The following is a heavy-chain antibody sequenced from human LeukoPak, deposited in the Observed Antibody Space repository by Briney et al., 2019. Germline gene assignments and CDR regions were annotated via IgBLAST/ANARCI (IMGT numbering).Heavy chain of an antibody. J-gene: IGHJ4*02. Sequence: AGGSLRLSCAASGFTFSSSGMHWVRQAPGKGLEWVAFIRFDGSNKYYADSVKGRFTISRDNSKNTLYLQMNSLRAEDAAVYYCAKDYDFGSGYYPPTRGYFDYWGQGTLVTVSS. CDR3: AKDYDFGSGYYPPTRGYFDY. CDR1: GFTFSSSG. D-gene: IGHD3-3*01. V-gene: IGHV3-30*02. CDR2: IRFDGSNK.